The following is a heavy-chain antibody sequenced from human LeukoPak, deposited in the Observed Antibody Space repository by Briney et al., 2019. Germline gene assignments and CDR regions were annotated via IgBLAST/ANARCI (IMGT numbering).Heavy chain of an antibody. CDR2: IYHSGST. Sequence: SETLSLTCTVAGGSISSGGYYWSWIRQPPGKGLEWIGYIYHSGSTYYNPSLKSRVTISVDRPKNQFSLKLSSVTAADTAVYYCARDSSVDSYWGQGTLVTVSS. CDR3: ARDSSVDSY. V-gene: IGHV4-30-2*01. D-gene: IGHD3/OR15-3a*01. J-gene: IGHJ4*02. CDR1: GGSISSGGYY.